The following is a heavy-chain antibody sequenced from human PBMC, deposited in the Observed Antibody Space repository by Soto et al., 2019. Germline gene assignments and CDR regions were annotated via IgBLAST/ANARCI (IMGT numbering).Heavy chain of an antibody. J-gene: IGHJ3*02. V-gene: IGHV3-49*03. CDR2: IRSKAYGGTT. CDR1: GFTFGDCA. CDR3: TRDLSSVVWKDAFDI. Sequence: GGSLRLSCTASGFTFGDCAMSWFRQAPGKGLEWVGFIRSKAYGGTTEYAASVKGRFTISRDDSKSIAYLQMNSLKTEDTAVYYCTRDLSSVVWKDAFDIWGQGTMVTVSS. D-gene: IGHD3-22*01.